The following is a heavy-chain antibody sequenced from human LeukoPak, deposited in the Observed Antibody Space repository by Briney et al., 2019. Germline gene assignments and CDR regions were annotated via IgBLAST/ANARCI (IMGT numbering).Heavy chain of an antibody. Sequence: ASVKVSCKASGYTFTSYAMNWVRQAPGQGLEWMGWINTNTGNPTYVQGFTGRFVFSLDTSVSTAYLEISSLKAEDTAVYYCARDSTYYYDSSGFSFDYWGQGTLVTVSS. J-gene: IGHJ4*02. CDR3: ARDSTYYYDSSGFSFDY. CDR1: GYTFTSYA. CDR2: INTNTGNP. D-gene: IGHD3-22*01. V-gene: IGHV7-4-1*02.